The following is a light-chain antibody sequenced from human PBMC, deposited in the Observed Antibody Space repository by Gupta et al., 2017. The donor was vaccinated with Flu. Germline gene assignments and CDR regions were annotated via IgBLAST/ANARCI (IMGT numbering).Light chain of an antibody. CDR2: EDT. V-gene: IGLV3-10*01. CDR3: YSTDSSGNHRV. Sequence: SSYLTQPPSVSVSPGQTARITCSGDALPKKYAYWYQQKSGQAPVLVIYEDTKRPSGIPERFSGYSSGTLATLTISGAQVEDEADYYCYSTDSSGNHRVFGGGTKLTVL. J-gene: IGLJ3*02. CDR1: ALPKKY.